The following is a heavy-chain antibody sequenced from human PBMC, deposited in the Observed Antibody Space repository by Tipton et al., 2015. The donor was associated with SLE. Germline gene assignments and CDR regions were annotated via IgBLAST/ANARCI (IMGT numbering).Heavy chain of an antibody. J-gene: IGHJ3*02. Sequence: TLSLTCIVSGDSITTSNYYWDWIRQPPGKGLEWIGSIFHTGSTYYNPSLRSRVTISVDTSENQFSLKLRSVTAADTAVYYCARDLSSRLIIVVVAAFDIWGQGTTVIASS. D-gene: IGHD3-22*01. V-gene: IGHV4-39*07. CDR1: GDSITTSNYY. CDR2: IFHTGST. CDR3: ARDLSSRLIIVVVAAFDI.